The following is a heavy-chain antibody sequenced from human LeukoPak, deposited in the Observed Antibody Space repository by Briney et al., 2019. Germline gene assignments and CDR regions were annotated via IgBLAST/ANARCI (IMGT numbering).Heavy chain of an antibody. D-gene: IGHD1-26*01. CDR2: INSDGSIT. CDR3: AKGGKWDVTPFDY. J-gene: IGHJ4*02. Sequence: GGFLRLSCAASGFTFTTYWMHWVRQAPGKGLVWVSHINSDGSITSYADSVKGRFTISRDNAKNTLYLQMNSLRAEDTAVYYCAKGGKWDVTPFDYWGQGTLVTVSS. CDR1: GFTFTTYW. V-gene: IGHV3-74*01.